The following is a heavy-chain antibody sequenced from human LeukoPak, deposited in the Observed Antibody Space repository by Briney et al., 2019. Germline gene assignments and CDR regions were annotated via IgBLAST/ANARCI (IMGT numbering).Heavy chain of an antibody. CDR1: GFTFSDYY. CDR2: ISSSGSTI. J-gene: IGHJ4*02. D-gene: IGHD3-22*01. Sequence: GGSLRLSCAASGFTFSDYYMSWIRQAPGKGLEWVSYISSSGSTIYYADSVKGRFTISRDNAKNSLYLQMNSLRAEDTAVYYCASAGYDGSGYYRLAFDYWGQGTLVTVSS. CDR3: ASAGYDGSGYYRLAFDY. V-gene: IGHV3-11*01.